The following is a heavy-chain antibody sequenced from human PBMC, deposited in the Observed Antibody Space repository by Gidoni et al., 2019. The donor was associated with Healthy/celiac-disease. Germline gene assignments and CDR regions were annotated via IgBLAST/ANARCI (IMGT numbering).Heavy chain of an antibody. V-gene: IGHV3-23*01. Sequence: EVQLLASGGGLVQPGGSLRLSCAASGFTFSSYAMSWVRQAPGQGLEWVSAISGSGGSTYYADSVKGRFTISRDNSKNTLYLQMNSLRAEDTAVYYCVIFGGDYGILNWYFDLWGRGTLVTVSS. CDR3: VIFGGDYGILNWYFDL. CDR2: ISGSGGST. CDR1: GFTFSSYA. D-gene: IGHD4-17*01. J-gene: IGHJ2*01.